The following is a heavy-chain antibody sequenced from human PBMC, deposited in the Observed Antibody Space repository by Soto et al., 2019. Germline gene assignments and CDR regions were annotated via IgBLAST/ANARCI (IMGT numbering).Heavy chain of an antibody. Sequence: QVQLVQSGAEVKKPGSSVKVSCKASGGTFSSYAISWVRQAPGEGLEWMGGIIPIFGTANYAQKFLGRVPNTADESTSTAYMELSSLRAEDTAVYYCACSSSAGDVYFDYWGQGTLVTVSS. V-gene: IGHV1-69*01. CDR2: IIPIFGTA. CDR3: ACSSSAGDVYFDY. J-gene: IGHJ4*02. CDR1: GGTFSSYA. D-gene: IGHD6-6*01.